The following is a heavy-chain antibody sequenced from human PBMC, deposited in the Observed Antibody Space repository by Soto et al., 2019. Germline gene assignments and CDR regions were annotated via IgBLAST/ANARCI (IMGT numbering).Heavy chain of an antibody. D-gene: IGHD3-22*01. Sequence: QVQLVQSGAEVKKPGASVKVSCKASGYTFTGYYMHWVRQAPGQGLEWMGWINPNSGGTNYAQKFQGRVTMTRDTSISTAYMELSRLRSDDTAVYYCARDKETKYYYDSSGYLEVFDYWGQGTLVTVSS. J-gene: IGHJ4*02. CDR2: INPNSGGT. CDR1: GYTFTGYY. CDR3: ARDKETKYYYDSSGYLEVFDY. V-gene: IGHV1-2*02.